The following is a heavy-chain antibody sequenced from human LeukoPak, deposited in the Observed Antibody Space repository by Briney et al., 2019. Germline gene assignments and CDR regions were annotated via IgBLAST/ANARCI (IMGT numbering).Heavy chain of an antibody. V-gene: IGHV4-34*01. CDR1: GGSFSGYY. J-gene: IGHJ3*02. CDR3: ARYCSSTSCYPPRAFDI. Sequence: SETLPLTCAVYGGSFSGYYWSWIRQPPGKGLEWIGEINHSGSTNYNPSLKSRVTISVDTSKNQFSLKLSSVTAADTAVYYCARYCSSTSCYPPRAFDIWGQGTMVTVSS. D-gene: IGHD2-2*01. CDR2: INHSGST.